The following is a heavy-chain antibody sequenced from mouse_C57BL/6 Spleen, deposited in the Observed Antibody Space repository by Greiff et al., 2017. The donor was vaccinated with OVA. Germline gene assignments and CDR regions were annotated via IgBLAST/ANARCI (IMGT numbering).Heavy chain of an antibody. CDR1: GYTFTDYE. Sequence: VQRVESGAELVRPGASVTLSCKASGYTFTDYEMHWVKQTPVHGLEWIGAIDPETGGTAYNQKFKGKAILTADKSSSTAYMELRSLTSEDSAVYYCTRLEYYGSSPYAMDYWGQGTSVTVSS. D-gene: IGHD1-1*01. J-gene: IGHJ4*01. CDR3: TRLEYYGSSPYAMDY. CDR2: IDPETGGT. V-gene: IGHV1-15*01.